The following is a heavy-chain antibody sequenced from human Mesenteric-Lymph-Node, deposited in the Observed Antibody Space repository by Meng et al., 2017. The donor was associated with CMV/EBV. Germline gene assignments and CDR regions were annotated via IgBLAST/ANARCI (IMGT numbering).Heavy chain of an antibody. CDR2: INHSGST. V-gene: IGHV4-34*01. CDR3: ARLNGDKVPAAIWGMARYCFDY. D-gene: IGHD2-2*02. CDR1: GGSPSGYY. J-gene: IGHJ4*02. Sequence: PETLSLTCVVYGGSPSGYYWSWIRQPPGNGLEWIGEINHSGSTNYNPSLKSRVTISVDTSKSQFSLKLSSVTAADTAVYYCARLNGDKVPAAIWGMARYCFDYWGQGTLVTVSS.